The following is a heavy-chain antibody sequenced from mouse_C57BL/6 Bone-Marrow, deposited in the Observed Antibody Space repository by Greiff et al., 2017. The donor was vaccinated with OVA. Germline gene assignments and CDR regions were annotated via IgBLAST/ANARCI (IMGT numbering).Heavy chain of an antibody. CDR3: AVYDYDRVAY. D-gene: IGHD2-4*01. V-gene: IGHV1-50*01. CDR2: IDPSARYT. J-gene: IGHJ3*01. Sequence: QVQLQQPGAELVKPGASVKLSCKASGYTFTSYWMQWVKQRPGQGLEWIGEIDPSARYTNYNQKFKGKATLTVDTSSSTAYMQLSSLTSEDSAVYYCAVYDYDRVAYWGQGTLVTVSA. CDR1: GYTFTSYW.